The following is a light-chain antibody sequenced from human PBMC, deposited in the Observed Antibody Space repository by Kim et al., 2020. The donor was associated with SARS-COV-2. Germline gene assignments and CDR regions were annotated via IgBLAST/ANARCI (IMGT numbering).Light chain of an antibody. CDR1: QRISSS. CDR3: QQYAYWRA. CDR2: GAS. V-gene: IGKV3-15*01. Sequence: SLSPGDRATLSCRASQRISSSLAWYKQNPGQAPRVLIYGASARATGVPARFSGSGSGTEFTLTISNLQSEDFAVYYCQQYAYWRAFGQGTRLGIK. J-gene: IGKJ5*01.